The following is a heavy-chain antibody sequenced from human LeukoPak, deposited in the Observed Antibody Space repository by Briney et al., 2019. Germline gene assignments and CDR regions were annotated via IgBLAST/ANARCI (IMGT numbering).Heavy chain of an antibody. CDR3: AKDRDDNNGYYFDY. CDR1: GYTFTGYY. V-gene: IGHV1-2*02. D-gene: IGHD1-1*01. CDR2: INPNSGGT. Sequence: ASVKVSCKASGYTFTGYYMHWVRQAPGQGLEWMGWINPNSGGTNYAQKFQGRVTMTRDTSISTAYMELSRLRSDDTAVYYCAKDRDDNNGYYFDYWGQGTLVTVSS. J-gene: IGHJ4*02.